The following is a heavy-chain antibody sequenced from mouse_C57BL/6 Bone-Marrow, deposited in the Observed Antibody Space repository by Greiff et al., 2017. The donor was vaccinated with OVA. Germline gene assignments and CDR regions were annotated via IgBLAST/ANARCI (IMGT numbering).Heavy chain of an antibody. CDR3: SVWGAMDY. J-gene: IGHJ4*01. Sequence: DVKLVASGGGLVKPGGSLKLSCAASGFTFSSYAMSWVRQTPEKRLEWVATISDGGSYTYYPDNVKGRFTISRDKAKNSLYLQMSHLKSEDTAMYYCSVWGAMDYWGQGTSVTVSS. CDR2: ISDGGSYT. CDR1: GFTFSSYA. V-gene: IGHV5-4*03. D-gene: IGHD4-1*01.